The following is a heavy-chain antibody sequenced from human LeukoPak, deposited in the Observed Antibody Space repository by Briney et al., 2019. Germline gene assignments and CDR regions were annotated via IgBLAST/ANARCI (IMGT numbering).Heavy chain of an antibody. D-gene: IGHD3-9*01. CDR2: INHSGST. Sequence: GSLRLSCAASGFTFSSYSMNWVRQAPGKGLEWIGEINHSGSTNYNPSLKSRVTISVDTSKNQFSLKLSSVTAADTAVYYCARGRLRYFDWLASFDYWGQGTLVTVSS. V-gene: IGHV4-34*01. CDR1: GFTFSSYS. J-gene: IGHJ4*02. CDR3: ARGRLRYFDWLASFDY.